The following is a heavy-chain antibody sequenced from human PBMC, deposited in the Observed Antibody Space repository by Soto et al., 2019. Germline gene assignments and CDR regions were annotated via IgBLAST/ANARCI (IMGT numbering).Heavy chain of an antibody. CDR3: AIVAAAAGPYYFDY. CDR2: MNPNSGNT. V-gene: IGHV1-8*01. CDR1: GYTFTSYD. Sequence: QVQLVQSGAEVKKPGASVKVSCKASGYTFTSYDINWVRQATGQGLEWMGWMNPNSGNTGYAQKFQGRVTMTRNTSISTAYMELSSLRSEDTAVYYGAIVAAAAGPYYFDYWGQGTLVTVSS. D-gene: IGHD6-13*01. J-gene: IGHJ4*02.